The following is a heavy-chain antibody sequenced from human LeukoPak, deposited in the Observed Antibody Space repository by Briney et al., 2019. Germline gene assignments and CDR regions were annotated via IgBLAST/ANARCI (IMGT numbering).Heavy chain of an antibody. D-gene: IGHD1/OR15-1a*01. CDR3: ARVLSISARYNWNNRGAFDY. Sequence: PGGSLRLSCAASGFIFSTYSMNWVRQAPGKGLEWVSYISGSSSTIYFADSVKGRFTISRDNSKNTLYLQMNSLRAEDTAVYYCARVLSISARYNWNNRGAFDYWGQGTLVTVSS. J-gene: IGHJ4*02. V-gene: IGHV3-48*01. CDR2: ISGSSSTI. CDR1: GFIFSTYS.